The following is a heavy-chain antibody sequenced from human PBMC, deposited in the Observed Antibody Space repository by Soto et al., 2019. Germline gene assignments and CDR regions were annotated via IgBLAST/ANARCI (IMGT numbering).Heavy chain of an antibody. CDR3: ARGTTATPNWFDP. V-gene: IGHV4-30-4*01. CDR2: IYYSGST. Sequence: SETLSLTCTVSGGSISSGDYYWSWIRQPPGKGLEWIGYIYYSGSTYYNPSLKSRVTISVDTSKNQFSLKLSSVTAADTAVYYCARGTTATPNWFDPWGQGTLVTVSS. D-gene: IGHD2-15*01. CDR1: GGSISSGDYY. J-gene: IGHJ5*02.